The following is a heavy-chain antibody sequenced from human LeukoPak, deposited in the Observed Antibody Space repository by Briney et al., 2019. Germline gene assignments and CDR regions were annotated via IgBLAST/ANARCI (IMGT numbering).Heavy chain of an antibody. CDR1: GFLFSSYW. D-gene: IGHD2-15*01. J-gene: IGHJ4*02. CDR3: ARFRRSAQSY. V-gene: IGHV3-7*01. Sequence: GGSLRLSCTTSGFLFSSYWMSWVRQAPGKGLEWVANIGPDGSDKQYVDSMKGRFTISRDNAQNSVYLHMNSLTAEDTAVYYCARFRRSAQSYWGQGILVTVSS. CDR2: IGPDGSDK.